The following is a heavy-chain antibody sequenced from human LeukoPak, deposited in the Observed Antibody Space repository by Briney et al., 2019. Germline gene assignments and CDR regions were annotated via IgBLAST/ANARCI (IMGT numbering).Heavy chain of an antibody. Sequence: PSETLSLTCTVPGGSFSSYYWSWIRQPPGKGLEWIGYMYYSGNTNYNPSLKSRVTISVDTSKNQFSLKLSSVTAADTAVYYCATAVSGTSDFDYWGQGTLVTVSS. D-gene: IGHD6-19*01. CDR2: MYYSGNT. CDR1: GGSFSSYY. J-gene: IGHJ4*02. CDR3: ATAVSGTSDFDY. V-gene: IGHV4-59*01.